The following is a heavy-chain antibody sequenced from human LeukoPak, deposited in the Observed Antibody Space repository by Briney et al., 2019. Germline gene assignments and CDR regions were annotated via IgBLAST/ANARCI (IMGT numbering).Heavy chain of an antibody. CDR1: GFTSSDDW. D-gene: IGHD2-15*01. CDR2: IKQDGTDK. J-gene: IGHJ6*02. CDR3: ARGVSCRGGTCFNFRQYYYGMDV. V-gene: IGHV3-7*01. Sequence: PGGSLRLSCVASGFTSSDDWLSWVRQAPGKGLEWVANIKQDGTDKYYVDSVKGRFTISRDNAKNSLFLEMNSLRAEDTAIYYCARGVSCRGGTCFNFRQYYYGMDVWGQGTTVSVSS.